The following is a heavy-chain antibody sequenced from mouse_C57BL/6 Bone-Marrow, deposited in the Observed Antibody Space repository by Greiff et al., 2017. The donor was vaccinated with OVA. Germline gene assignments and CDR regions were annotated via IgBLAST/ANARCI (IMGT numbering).Heavy chain of an antibody. CDR2: IDPNSGGT. Sequence: QVQLQQPGAELVKPGASVKLSCKASGYTFTSYWMHWVKQRPGRGLEWIGRIDPNSGGTKYNEKFKGKATLTADKSSSTAYMELRSLTSEDSAVYFCARERAYYGSSYFYWYFDVWGTGTTVTVSS. V-gene: IGHV1-62-3*01. J-gene: IGHJ1*03. D-gene: IGHD1-1*01. CDR3: ARERAYYGSSYFYWYFDV. CDR1: GYTFTSYW.